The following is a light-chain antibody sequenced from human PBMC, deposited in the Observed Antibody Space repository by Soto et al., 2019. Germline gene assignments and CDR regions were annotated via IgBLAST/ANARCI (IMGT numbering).Light chain of an antibody. Sequence: EIVLTQSPGTLSLSPGERSTLSCISSQSVSSSYLAWYQQKPGQAPSLLIYAASSRATGVPDRFSGSGSGTDFSLTISRLEPEDSAVYYCQQYGTSPGTFGQGTKVDIK. V-gene: IGKV3-20*01. CDR1: QSVSSSY. CDR2: AAS. J-gene: IGKJ2*01. CDR3: QQYGTSPGT.